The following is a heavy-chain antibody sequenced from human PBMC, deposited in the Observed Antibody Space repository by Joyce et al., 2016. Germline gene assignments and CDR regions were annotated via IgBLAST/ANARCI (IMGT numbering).Heavy chain of an antibody. J-gene: IGHJ3*02. CDR1: GGNFYDYT. Sequence: VQLVQSGAEVKKPGSSVKVSCKVSGGNFYDYTITWVRQAPVQGLEWMVRIIPFVGVANYARKFRGRVALTADKSTATAYLELNSLRLDDTAMFFCTRGRIEYSKTFNAYDIWGQGTMVTVSS. CDR2: IIPFVGVA. D-gene: IGHD2/OR15-2a*01. V-gene: IGHV1-69*04. CDR3: TRGRIEYSKTFNAYDI.